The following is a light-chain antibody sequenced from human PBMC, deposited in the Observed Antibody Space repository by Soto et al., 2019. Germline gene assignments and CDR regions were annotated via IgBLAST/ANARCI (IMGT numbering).Light chain of an antibody. J-gene: IGKJ1*01. CDR3: QQYGNSAQA. V-gene: IGKV3-20*01. CDR1: QSVSSGF. Sequence: ESVFIKSPGTVSLSPVERATLSWRGSQSVSSGFLAWYQQQPGQATRLLNYCVCSIATVLRDRFSGSGSGTDFRPIIGILEPEEVAVYFCQQYGNSAQAFGQGTKV. CDR2: CVC.